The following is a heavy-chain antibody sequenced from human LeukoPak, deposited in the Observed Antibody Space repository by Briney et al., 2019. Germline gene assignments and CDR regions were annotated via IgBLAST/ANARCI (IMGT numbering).Heavy chain of an antibody. J-gene: IGHJ5*02. CDR3: TRGYQHGFDP. CDR1: GYTFTAYY. CDR2: INPTSGGT. D-gene: IGHD2-2*01. Sequence: ASVKVSCKASGYTFTAYYIEWVRQAPGQGLEWMGWINPTSGGTNYAQKFQGRVTMTRDTSISTASMELSRLTSDDTAVYYCTRGYQHGFDPWGQGTPVTVSS. V-gene: IGHV1-2*02.